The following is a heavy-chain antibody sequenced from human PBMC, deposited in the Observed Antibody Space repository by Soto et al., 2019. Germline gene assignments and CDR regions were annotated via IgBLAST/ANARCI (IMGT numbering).Heavy chain of an antibody. Sequence: SETLSLTCTVSGYSISSGYYWGWIRQPPGKGLEWIGSIYHSGSTYYNPSLKSRVTISVDTSKNQFSLKLSSVTAADTAVYYCASWTYDCSSTSCYEGDAFDIWGQGTMVTVSS. V-gene: IGHV4-38-2*02. D-gene: IGHD2-2*01. J-gene: IGHJ3*02. CDR3: ASWTYDCSSTSCYEGDAFDI. CDR1: GYSISSGYY. CDR2: IYHSGST.